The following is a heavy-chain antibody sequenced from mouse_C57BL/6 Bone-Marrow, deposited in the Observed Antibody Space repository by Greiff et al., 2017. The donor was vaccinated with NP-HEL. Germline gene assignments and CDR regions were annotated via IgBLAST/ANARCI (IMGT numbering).Heavy chain of an antibody. CDR3: ARNDPTVVAPYWYFDV. CDR2: IWSGGST. J-gene: IGHJ1*03. Sequence: VKLVESGPGLVQPSQSLSITCTVSGFSLTSYGVHWVRQSPGKGLEWLGVIWSGGSTDYNAAFISRLSISKDNSKSQVFFKMNSLQADDTAIYYCARNDPTVVAPYWYFDVWGTGTTVTVSS. V-gene: IGHV2-2*01. D-gene: IGHD1-1*01. CDR1: GFSLTSYG.